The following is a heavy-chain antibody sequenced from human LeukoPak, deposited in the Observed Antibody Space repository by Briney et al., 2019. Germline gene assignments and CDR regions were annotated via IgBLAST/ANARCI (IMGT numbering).Heavy chain of an antibody. CDR1: GYTFTSYG. V-gene: IGHV1-69*05. D-gene: IGHD5-18*01. J-gene: IGHJ3*02. CDR2: IIPIFGTA. CDR3: ASQMDPVDTAMVTADDAFDI. Sequence: SVKVSCKASGYTFTSYGISWVRQAPGQGLEWMGGIIPIFGTANYAQKFQGRVTITTDESTSTAYMELSSLRSEDTAVYYCASQMDPVDTAMVTADDAFDIWGQGTMVTVSS.